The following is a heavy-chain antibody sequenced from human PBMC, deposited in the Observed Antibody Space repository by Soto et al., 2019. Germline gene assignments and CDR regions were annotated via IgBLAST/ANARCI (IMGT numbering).Heavy chain of an antibody. V-gene: IGHV3-30*03. CDR1: GFTFSSYG. CDR3: XXXXXXXXXXXXXXGXDV. CDR2: ISYDGSNK. J-gene: IGHJ6*02. Sequence: QVQLVESGGGVVQPGRSLRLSCAASGFTFSSYGMHWVRQXPXXXXXXXXXISYDGSNKYXAXSVKGRFTXXRXNSXXXXXXXXXXXXXXXXXXXXXXXXXXXXXXXXXXXGXDVWGQGTTVTVSS.